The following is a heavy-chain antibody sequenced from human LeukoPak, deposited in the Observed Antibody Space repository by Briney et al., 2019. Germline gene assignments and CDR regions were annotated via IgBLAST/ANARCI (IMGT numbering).Heavy chain of an antibody. D-gene: IGHD5-12*01. J-gene: IGHJ4*02. V-gene: IGHV3-21*01. Sequence: GGSLRLSCAASGFTFSSYSMNCVRQAPGKGLEWVSSISSSGSYIYYADSVKGRFTISRDHAKNSLYLQMNSLRAEDTAVYYCAVRMVATSSVDYWGQGTLVTVSS. CDR3: AVRMVATSSVDY. CDR1: GFTFSSYS. CDR2: ISSSGSYI.